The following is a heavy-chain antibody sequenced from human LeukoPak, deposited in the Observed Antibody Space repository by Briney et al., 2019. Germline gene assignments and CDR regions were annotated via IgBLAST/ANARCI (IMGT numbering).Heavy chain of an antibody. D-gene: IGHD3-10*01. Sequence: SLRLSCAASGFTFDDYAMHWVRQAPGKGLEWVSGISWNSGSLGYADSLKGRFTISRDYATNSLHLQMNSLRAEDTALYYCAIGASGSFDYWGQGALVTVSS. CDR1: GFTFDDYA. CDR2: ISWNSGSL. V-gene: IGHV3-9*01. CDR3: AIGASGSFDY. J-gene: IGHJ4*02.